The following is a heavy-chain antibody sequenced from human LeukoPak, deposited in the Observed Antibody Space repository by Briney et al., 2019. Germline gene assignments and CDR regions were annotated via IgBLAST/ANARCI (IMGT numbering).Heavy chain of an antibody. CDR3: ARAHIMYSSGWYPSYFDY. V-gene: IGHV4-61*05. J-gene: IGHJ4*02. CDR2: IYYSGST. Sequence: SETLSLTCSVSGASISSSSHYWGWIRQPPGKGLEWIGYIYYSGSTNYNPSLKSRVTISVDTSKNQFSLKLSSVTAADTAVYYCARAHIMYSSGWYPSYFDYWGQGTLVTVSS. CDR1: GASISSSSHY. D-gene: IGHD6-19*01.